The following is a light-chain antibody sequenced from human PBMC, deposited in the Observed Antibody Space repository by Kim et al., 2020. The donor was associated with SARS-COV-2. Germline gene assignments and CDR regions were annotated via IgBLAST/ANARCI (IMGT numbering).Light chain of an antibody. CDR2: DVS. J-gene: IGLJ3*02. CDR1: SSDVGGYNY. CDR3: CSYAGSYTWV. Sequence: QSALTQPRSVSGSPGQSVTISCTGTSSDVGGYNYVSWYQQHPGKAPKLMIYDVSKRPSGVPDRLYGSKSGNTASLTISGLQAEDEADYYCCSYAGSYTWVFGGGTQLTVL. V-gene: IGLV2-11*01.